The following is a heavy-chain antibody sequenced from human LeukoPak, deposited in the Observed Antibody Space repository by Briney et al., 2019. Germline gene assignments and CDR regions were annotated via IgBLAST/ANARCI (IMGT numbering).Heavy chain of an antibody. Sequence: SQTLSLTCTVSGGSISSGGYYWSWIRQHPGKGLEWIGYIYYSGSTNYNPSLKSRVTISVDTSKNQFSLKLSSVTAADTAVYYCARSTYYYDLSYYYGMDVWGQGTTVTVSS. J-gene: IGHJ6*02. CDR1: GGSISSGGYY. CDR3: ARSTYYYDLSYYYGMDV. V-gene: IGHV4-31*03. D-gene: IGHD3-22*01. CDR2: IYYSGST.